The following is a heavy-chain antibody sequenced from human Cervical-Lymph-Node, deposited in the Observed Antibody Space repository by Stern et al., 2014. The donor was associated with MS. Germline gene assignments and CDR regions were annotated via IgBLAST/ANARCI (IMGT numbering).Heavy chain of an antibody. CDR3: AKDRMVTTRLDGYFDY. CDR1: GFTFSSYA. Sequence: VQLVESGGGLVQPGGSLRLSCAASGFTFSSYAMSWVRQAPGKGLEWVSAISGSGGSTYYADSVKGRFTISRDNSKNTLYLQMNSLRAEDTAVYYCAKDRMVTTRLDGYFDYWGQGTLVTVSS. J-gene: IGHJ4*02. CDR2: ISGSGGST. D-gene: IGHD4-17*01. V-gene: IGHV3-23*04.